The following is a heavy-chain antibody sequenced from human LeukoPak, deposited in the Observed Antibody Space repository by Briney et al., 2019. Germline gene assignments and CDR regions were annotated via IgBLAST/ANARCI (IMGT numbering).Heavy chain of an antibody. D-gene: IGHD3-22*01. CDR3: ARDLDRAPYYYDSSGYSHP. Sequence: GGSLRLSCAASGFTFSSYSMNWVRQAPGKGLEWVSSISSSSSYMYYADSVKGRFTISRDNAKNSLYLQMNSLRAEDTAVYYCARDLDRAPYYYDSSGYSHPWGQGTLVTVSS. CDR1: GFTFSSYS. J-gene: IGHJ5*02. CDR2: ISSSSSYM. V-gene: IGHV3-21*01.